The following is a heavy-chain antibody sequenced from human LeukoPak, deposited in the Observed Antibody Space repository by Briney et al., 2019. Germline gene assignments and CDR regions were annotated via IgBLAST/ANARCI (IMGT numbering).Heavy chain of an antibody. CDR3: GKDLYVGNYLRCAFDI. CDR1: GFTISRYG. Sequence: PGRSLRLSCAASGFTISRYGMYWVRQAPGKGLEWVTLISYDGSNKYYADSVKGRFTISRDNSKNTLYLQMNSLRAEDTAVYYCGKDLYVGNYLRCAFDIWGQGTMVTVSS. D-gene: IGHD1-26*01. CDR2: ISYDGSNK. J-gene: IGHJ3*02. V-gene: IGHV3-30*18.